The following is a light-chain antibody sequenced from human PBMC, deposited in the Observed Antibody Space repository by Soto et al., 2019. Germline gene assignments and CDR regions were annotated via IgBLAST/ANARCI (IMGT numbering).Light chain of an antibody. CDR1: QGISSY. Sequence: DIQLTQSPSFLSASVGDRVTITCRASQGISSYLAWYQQKPGKAPKLLIYAASTLQSGVPSRFGGSGSGTEFTHTISSLQPEDFATFYCQQFNSYGTWTFCQGTKGQIK. J-gene: IGKJ1*01. CDR3: QQFNSYGTWT. V-gene: IGKV1-9*01. CDR2: AAS.